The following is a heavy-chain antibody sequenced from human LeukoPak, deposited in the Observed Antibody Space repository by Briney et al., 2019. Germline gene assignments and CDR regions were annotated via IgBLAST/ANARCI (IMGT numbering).Heavy chain of an antibody. V-gene: IGHV1-69*13. D-gene: IGHD2-2*01. Sequence: SVKVSCKASGYTFTSYAISWVRQAPGQGLEWMGGIIPIFGTANYAQKFQGRVTITADESTSTAYMELSSLRSEDTAVYYCARGPLGYCSSTSCYQGYYYYGMDVWGQGTTVTVSS. J-gene: IGHJ6*02. CDR2: IIPIFGTA. CDR1: GYTFTSYA. CDR3: ARGPLGYCSSTSCYQGYYYYGMDV.